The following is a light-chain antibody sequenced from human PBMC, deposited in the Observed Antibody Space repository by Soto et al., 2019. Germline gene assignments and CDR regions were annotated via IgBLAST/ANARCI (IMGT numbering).Light chain of an antibody. CDR3: PQYTKRPLT. Sequence: MKKAQDSLSVSQGDGGKLSCRACQGVRSDLAWYQQKAGQSPRLLIYGASTRAAETPARFSGSGSETEFTLTFICLQSEDFAVYYCPQYTKRPLTFAGGTKVDI. V-gene: IGKV3-15*01. CDR2: GAS. J-gene: IGKJ4*01. CDR1: QGVRSD.